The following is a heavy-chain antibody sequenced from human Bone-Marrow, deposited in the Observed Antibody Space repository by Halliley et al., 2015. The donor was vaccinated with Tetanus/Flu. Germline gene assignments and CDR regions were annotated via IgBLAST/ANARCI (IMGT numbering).Heavy chain of an antibody. CDR2: IKPDGSEE. V-gene: IGHV3-7*03. CDR3: ARIHSGCY. J-gene: IGHJ4*02. D-gene: IGHD2-15*01. Sequence: SLRLSCVVSGFTFSSYWMTWVRQAPGKGLEWVASIKPDGSEEYYVDSVRGRLTISRDNAKNSLFLQMNSLRAEDTAVYYCARIHSGCYWGQGTLVTFSS. CDR1: GFTFSSYW.